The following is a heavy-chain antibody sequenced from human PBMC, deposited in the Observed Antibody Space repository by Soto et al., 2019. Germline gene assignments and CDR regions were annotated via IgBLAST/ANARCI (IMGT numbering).Heavy chain of an antibody. Sequence: GGSLRLSCAASGFTFSSYWMSWVRQAPGKGLEWVANIKQDGSEKYYVDSVKGRFTISRDNAKNSLYLQMNSLRAEDTAVYYCARDIFDFGVVISLYYMDVWGKGTTVTVSS. CDR2: IKQDGSEK. D-gene: IGHD3-3*01. CDR1: GFTFSSYW. V-gene: IGHV3-7*01. CDR3: ARDIFDFGVVISLYYMDV. J-gene: IGHJ6*03.